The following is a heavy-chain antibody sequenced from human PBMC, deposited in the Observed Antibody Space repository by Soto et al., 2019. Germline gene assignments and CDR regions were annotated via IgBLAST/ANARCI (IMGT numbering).Heavy chain of an antibody. CDR2: ISHNGNT. CDR1: GVSISSGGFS. V-gene: IGHV4-30-2*01. Sequence: PSETLSLTCAVSGVSISSGGFSWSWIRQPPGKGLEWIGYISHNGNTYYNPSLTSRLTLFVDRSINQFSLRLTSVTAADTAVYYCARNPMVWGQGTLVTVSS. CDR3: ARNPMV. D-gene: IGHD3-10*01. J-gene: IGHJ4*02.